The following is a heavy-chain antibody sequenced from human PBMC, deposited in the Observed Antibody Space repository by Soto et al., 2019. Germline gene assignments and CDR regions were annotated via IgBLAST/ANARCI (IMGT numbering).Heavy chain of an antibody. CDR2: IWYDGSNK. CDR3: ARDRFTTSSSWYSGGMDV. V-gene: IGHV3-33*01. J-gene: IGHJ6*02. D-gene: IGHD6-13*01. CDR1: GFTFISYG. Sequence: GGSQRLCCAASGFTFISYGMHWVRHAPGKGLEWVAVIWYDGSNKYYADSVKGRFTISRDNSKNTLYLQMNSLRAEDTAVYYCARDRFTTSSSWYSGGMDVWGQGTTVTVSS.